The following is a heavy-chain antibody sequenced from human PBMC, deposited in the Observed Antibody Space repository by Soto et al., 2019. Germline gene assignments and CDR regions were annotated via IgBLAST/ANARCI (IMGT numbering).Heavy chain of an antibody. CDR2: IYYSGST. D-gene: IGHD2-15*01. V-gene: IGHV4-59*01. Sequence: SETLSLTCTVSGGSISSYYWSWIRQPPGKGLEWIGYIYYSGSTNYNPSLKSRVTISVDTSKNQFSLKLSSVTAADTAVYYCAGSGGGSCYSLRPCDNIDYWGQGTLVTVSS. CDR3: AGSGGGSCYSLRPCDNIDY. J-gene: IGHJ4*02. CDR1: GGSISSYY.